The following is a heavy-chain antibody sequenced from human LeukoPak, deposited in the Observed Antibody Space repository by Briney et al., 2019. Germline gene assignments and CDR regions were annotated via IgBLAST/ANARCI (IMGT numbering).Heavy chain of an antibody. CDR2: INPNSGGT. Sequence: GASVKVSCKASGYTFTSYEMHWVRQAPGKGLEWMGWINPNSGGTNYARKFQGRVTMTTDTSISTVYMELSSLRSDDTAVYYCASQICSSSSSYLYFDYWGQGALVTVSS. CDR1: GYTFTSYE. J-gene: IGHJ4*02. D-gene: IGHD2-2*01. CDR3: ASQICSSSSSYLYFDY. V-gene: IGHV1-2*02.